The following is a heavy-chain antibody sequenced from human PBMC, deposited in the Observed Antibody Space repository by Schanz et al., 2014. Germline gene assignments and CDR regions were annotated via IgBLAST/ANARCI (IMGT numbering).Heavy chain of an antibody. V-gene: IGHV3-33*01. D-gene: IGHD1-26*01. CDR2: IWSDGTNE. CDR3: ARGGSGSHYRLDY. CDR1: GFIFRIFG. Sequence: GQLVESGGGVVQPGKSLRLSCATSGFIFRIFGIHWVRQAPGKGLEWVAVIWSDGTNEYYADSVKGRFTISGDSSKYTVYLQMNSLRAEDTGLYFCARGGSGSHYRLDYWGQGTLVTVSS. J-gene: IGHJ4*02.